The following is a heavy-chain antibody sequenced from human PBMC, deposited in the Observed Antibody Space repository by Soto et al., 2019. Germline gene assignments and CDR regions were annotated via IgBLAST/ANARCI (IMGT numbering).Heavy chain of an antibody. CDR1: GFTVSTYG. CDR2: ISRDGGTK. D-gene: IGHD2-8*02. V-gene: IGHV3-30*03. CDR3: TGEVASGY. Sequence: QVQLVESGGGVVQPGRSLRLSCAASGFTVSTYGMHWVRQAPGKGLEWVAVISRDGGTKYYADSVKGRFTISRDNSRNTLFLELKSLRGDEMAVYYCTGEVASGYWGQGTLVTVSS. J-gene: IGHJ4*02.